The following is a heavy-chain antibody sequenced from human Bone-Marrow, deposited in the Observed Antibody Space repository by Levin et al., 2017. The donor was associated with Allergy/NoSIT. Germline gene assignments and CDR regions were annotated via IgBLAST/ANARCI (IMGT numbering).Heavy chain of an antibody. CDR2: IYRDDDST. CDR3: ARDCSDASCSFDAFDV. J-gene: IGHJ3*01. D-gene: IGHD2-15*01. V-gene: IGHV3-53*01. CDR1: GFSVRTNY. Sequence: GGSLRLSCAASGFSVRTNYMSWVRQAPGKGLEWVAVIYRDDDSTHYAGSVKGRFSISRDNSKTTLFLQMDSLRDEDTGVYYCARDCSDASCSFDAFDVWGPGAMVTVSS.